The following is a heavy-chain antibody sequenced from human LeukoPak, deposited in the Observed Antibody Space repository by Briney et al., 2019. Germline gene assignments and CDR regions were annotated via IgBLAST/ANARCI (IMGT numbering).Heavy chain of an antibody. D-gene: IGHD2-2*01. Sequence: GSLRLSCAASGFTVSSNYMSWVRQAPGKGLEWIGEINHGGSTNYNPSLKSRVTISVDTSKNQFSLKLSSVTAADTAVYYCARRYQLLFREAAFDYWGQGTLVTVSS. CDR3: ARRYQLLFREAAFDY. CDR1: GFTVSSNY. V-gene: IGHV4-34*01. J-gene: IGHJ4*02. CDR2: INHGGST.